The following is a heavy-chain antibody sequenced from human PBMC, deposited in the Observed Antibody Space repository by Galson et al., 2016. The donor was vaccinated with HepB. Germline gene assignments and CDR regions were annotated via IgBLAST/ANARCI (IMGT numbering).Heavy chain of an antibody. J-gene: IGHJ6*02. CDR1: GFTFEDYA. Sequence: SLRLSCAASGFTFEDYAMHWVRQAPGKGLEWVSGISWNSGSIGYADSVKGRFTISRGNAKNSLYLQMNSLRVEDTAFYYCAKVRRIRSTAGMDVWGQGTTVTVSS. D-gene: IGHD2-15*01. CDR2: ISWNSGSI. CDR3: AKVRRIRSTAGMDV. V-gene: IGHV3-9*01.